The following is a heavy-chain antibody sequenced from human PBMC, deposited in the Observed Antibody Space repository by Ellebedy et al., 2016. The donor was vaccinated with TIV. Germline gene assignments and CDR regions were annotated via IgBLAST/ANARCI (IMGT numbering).Heavy chain of an antibody. D-gene: IGHD3-22*01. Sequence: GESLKISCAASGFTFSNNSMNWVRQVPGKGLEWVARVDYDGSRTSYADTVRGRFTISRDNAKNTLYLEMNSLRAEDTALYFCARGALYESSGADYWGQGTLVTVSS. V-gene: IGHV3-74*01. CDR2: VDYDGSRT. J-gene: IGHJ4*02. CDR3: ARGALYESSGADY. CDR1: GFTFSNNS.